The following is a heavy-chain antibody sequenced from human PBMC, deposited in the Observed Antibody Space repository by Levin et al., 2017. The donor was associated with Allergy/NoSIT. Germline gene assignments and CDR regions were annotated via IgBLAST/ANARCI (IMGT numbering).Heavy chain of an antibody. V-gene: IGHV4-61*02. Sequence: PSETLSLTCSVSGDSISRGFYYWSWIRQPAGEGLEWIGRIYVTGSTTYSPSLKSRVTISLDRSKDQVSLKINSVTAAYTAVYYCARDLEGFSGYKPYCYTDVWGKGTTVTVSS. CDR3: ARDLEGFSGYKPYCYTDV. CDR1: GDSISRGFYY. J-gene: IGHJ6*03. CDR2: IYVTGST. D-gene: IGHD5-12*01.